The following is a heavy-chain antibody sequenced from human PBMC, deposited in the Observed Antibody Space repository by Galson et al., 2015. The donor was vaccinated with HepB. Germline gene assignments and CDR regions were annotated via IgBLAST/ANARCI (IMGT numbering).Heavy chain of an antibody. Sequence: SLRLSCAASGFTFSSYWMSWVRQAPGKGLEWVANIKQDGSEKYYVDSVKGRFTISRDNSKNTLYLQMNSLRAEDTAVYYCAKAGGNSYYYYFMDVWGKGTTVTVSS. D-gene: IGHD2-15*01. CDR1: GFTFSSYW. CDR2: IKQDGSEK. J-gene: IGHJ6*03. V-gene: IGHV3-7*03. CDR3: AKAGGNSYYYYFMDV.